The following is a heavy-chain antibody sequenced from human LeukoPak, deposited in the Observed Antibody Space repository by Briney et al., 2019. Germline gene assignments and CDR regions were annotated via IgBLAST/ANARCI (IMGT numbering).Heavy chain of an antibody. CDR1: GGSISSYY. V-gene: IGHV4-4*07. CDR3: ARDYDGLNKIRSGGFDY. J-gene: IGHJ4*02. Sequence: SETLSLTCTVSGGSISSYYWSWIRQPAGKGLEWIGRTYTSGSTNYNPSLKSRVTMSVDTSKNQFSLKLSSVTAADTAVYYCARDYDGLNKIRSGGFDYWGQGTLVTVSS. D-gene: IGHD3-3*01. CDR2: TYTSGST.